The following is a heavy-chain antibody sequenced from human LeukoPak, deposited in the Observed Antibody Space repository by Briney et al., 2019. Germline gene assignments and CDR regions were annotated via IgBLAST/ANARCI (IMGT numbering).Heavy chain of an antibody. D-gene: IGHD3-3*01. CDR3: AGITIFGVVMGDNWFDP. Sequence: SETLSLTCTVSGGSISSYYWSWIRQPPGKGLEWIAYISDIGSTNYNPSLKSRVTISVDTSKNQFSLKLSSVTAADTAVYYCAGITIFGVVMGDNWFDPWGQGTLVTVSS. J-gene: IGHJ5*02. CDR1: GGSISSYY. V-gene: IGHV4-59*01. CDR2: ISDIGST.